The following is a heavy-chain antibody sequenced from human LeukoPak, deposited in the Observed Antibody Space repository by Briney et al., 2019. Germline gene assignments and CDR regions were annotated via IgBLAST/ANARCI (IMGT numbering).Heavy chain of an antibody. D-gene: IGHD3-22*01. CDR1: GSIFTSYW. V-gene: IGHV5-51*01. CDR3: ARLLPDSSGYYFDY. J-gene: IGHJ4*02. Sequence: GASLQISCKGSGSIFTSYWIGWVRPLPGKGLEWMGIIYPGDSDTRYSPSFQGQVTISADKSISTAYLQWSSLKASDTAMYYCARLLPDSSGYYFDYWGQGTLVTVSS. CDR2: IYPGDSDT.